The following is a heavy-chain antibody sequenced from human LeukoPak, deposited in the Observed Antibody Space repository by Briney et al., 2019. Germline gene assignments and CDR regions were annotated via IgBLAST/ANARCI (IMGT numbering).Heavy chain of an antibody. D-gene: IGHD3-22*01. CDR3: ARDFNYYDSSGYLLDAFDI. CDR1: GFTFSSYS. Sequence: PGGSLRLSCAASGFTFSSYSMNWVRQAPGEGLEWVSSISSSSSYIYYADSVKGRFTISRDNAKNSLYLQMNSLRAEDTAVYYCARDFNYYDSSGYLLDAFDIWGQGTMVTVSS. V-gene: IGHV3-21*01. CDR2: ISSSSSYI. J-gene: IGHJ3*02.